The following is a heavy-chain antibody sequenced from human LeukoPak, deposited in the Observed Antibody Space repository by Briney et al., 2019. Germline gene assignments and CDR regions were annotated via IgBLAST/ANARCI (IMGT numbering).Heavy chain of an antibody. CDR2: IIPIFGTA. J-gene: IGHJ6*03. D-gene: IGHD4-17*01. CDR3: ARAPMTTVNYYYYMDV. Sequence: SVKVSCKASGGTFSRYAISWGRQAPGQGLEWIGGIIPIFGTANYAQKFQGRVTITTDESTSTAYMELSSLRSEDTAVYYCARAPMTTVNYYYYMDVWGKGTTVTVSS. V-gene: IGHV1-69*05. CDR1: GGTFSRYA.